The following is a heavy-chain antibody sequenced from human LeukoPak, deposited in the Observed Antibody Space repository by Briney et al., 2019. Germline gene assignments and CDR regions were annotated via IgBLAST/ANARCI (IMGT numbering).Heavy chain of an antibody. D-gene: IGHD3-9*01. CDR2: IGSDAINK. V-gene: IGHV3-30*02. CDR3: ARVNLNAFDM. J-gene: IGHJ3*02. CDR1: GSNFSHYV. Sequence: PGGSLRLSCAASGSNFSHYVMHWVRQAPGKGLEWVSFIGSDAINKHFADSVKGRFTISRENAKNSLYLQMNSLRAGDTAMYYCARVNLNAFDMWGQGTMVTVSS.